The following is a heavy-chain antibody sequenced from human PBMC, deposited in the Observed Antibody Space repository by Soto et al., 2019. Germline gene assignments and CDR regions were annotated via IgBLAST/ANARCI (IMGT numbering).Heavy chain of an antibody. CDR2: IWYDGSNK. J-gene: IGHJ4*02. D-gene: IGHD5-18*01. CDR3: ARERGYSYGPSHPFGFDY. Sequence: GGSLRLSCATSGFTFSSYGMHWVRQAPGKGLEWVAVIWYDGSNKYYADSVKGRFTISRDNSKNTLYLQMNSLRAEDTAVYYCARERGYSYGPSHPFGFDYWGQGTLVTVSS. CDR1: GFTFSSYG. V-gene: IGHV3-33*01.